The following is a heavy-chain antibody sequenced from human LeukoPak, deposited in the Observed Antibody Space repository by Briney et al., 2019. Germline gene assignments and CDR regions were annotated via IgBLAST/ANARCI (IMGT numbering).Heavy chain of an antibody. V-gene: IGHV3-30*03. J-gene: IGHJ4*02. CDR3: ARGFYCTSTSCSTGFDY. CDR2: ISYDGSNK. D-gene: IGHD2-2*01. Sequence: GRSLRLSCAASGFTFSSYGMHWVRQAPGKGLEWVAVISYDGSNKYYADSVKGRFTISRDNAKNSLYLQMNSLRVEDTAVYYCARGFYCTSTSCSTGFDYWGQGTLVTVSS. CDR1: GFTFSSYG.